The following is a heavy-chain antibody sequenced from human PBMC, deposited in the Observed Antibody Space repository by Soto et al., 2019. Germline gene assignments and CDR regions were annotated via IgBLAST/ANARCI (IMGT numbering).Heavy chain of an antibody. J-gene: IGHJ4*02. Sequence: QVLLVQSGPEVKKPGASMKVSCKTSGYTFSDFALTWVRQAPDQGLEWLGWISPYTGNTNYAQRLQDRVTMTTDTSTSTAYLELRSLRSDDTAGYYCARLGWELLSGRRYFDYWGQGTLVTVSS. CDR1: GYTFSDFA. D-gene: IGHD1-26*01. CDR2: ISPYTGNT. V-gene: IGHV1-18*04. CDR3: ARLGWELLSGRRYFDY.